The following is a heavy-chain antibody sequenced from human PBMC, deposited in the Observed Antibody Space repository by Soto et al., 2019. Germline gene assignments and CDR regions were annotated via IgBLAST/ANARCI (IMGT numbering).Heavy chain of an antibody. Sequence: QVHLVESGGGVVQPGRSLRLSCAASGFSFSTYGMHWVRQAPGKGLEWVAFISNDGSNKYYAYSVKGRFTIARDNSKNTLYLQMNSLRAEDTAVYYCAKRFGNYWAFDYWGQGTLGTVAS. CDR2: ISNDGSNK. J-gene: IGHJ4*02. D-gene: IGHD1-26*01. CDR1: GFSFSTYG. CDR3: AKRFGNYWAFDY. V-gene: IGHV3-30*18.